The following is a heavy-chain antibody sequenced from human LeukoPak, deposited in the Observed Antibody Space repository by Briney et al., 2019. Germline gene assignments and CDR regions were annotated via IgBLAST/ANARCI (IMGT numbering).Heavy chain of an antibody. Sequence: SETLSLTCTVSGDSISSGDYYWSWIRQPAGKGLEWIGRISSSGSTNYNPSLKSRVTISIDTSKNQFSLKLSSVTAADTAVYFCARYFDYGGNSRVFQHWGQGTLVTVSS. V-gene: IGHV4-61*02. CDR1: GDSISSGDYY. D-gene: IGHD4-23*01. CDR3: ARYFDYGGNSRVFQH. CDR2: ISSSGST. J-gene: IGHJ1*01.